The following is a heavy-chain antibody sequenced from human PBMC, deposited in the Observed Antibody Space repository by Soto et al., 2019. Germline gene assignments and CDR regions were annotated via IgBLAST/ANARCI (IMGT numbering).Heavy chain of an antibody. Sequence: ASVKVSCKASGYTFTSYYMHWVRQAPGQGLEWMGIINPSGGSTTYAQKFQGRVTMTRDTSTSTVYMDLSSLRSEDTAVYYCASSYGSGYRAFDYWGQGALVTVSS. D-gene: IGHD3-10*01. CDR1: GYTFTSYY. CDR3: ASSYGSGYRAFDY. J-gene: IGHJ4*02. CDR2: INPSGGST. V-gene: IGHV1-46*01.